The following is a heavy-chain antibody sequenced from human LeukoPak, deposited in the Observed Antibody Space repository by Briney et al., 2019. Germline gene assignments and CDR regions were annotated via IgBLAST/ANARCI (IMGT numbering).Heavy chain of an antibody. CDR3: TTVGLSGYYDSRGYYYFDY. CDR1: GFTFTNAW. V-gene: IGHV3-15*01. J-gene: IGHJ4*02. Sequence: KPGGSLRLSCAASGFTFTNAWMSWVRQAPGKGLEWVGRIKRKTAGETTDYAAPVKGRFTISRDDSTNTLYLQMDSLKTEDTAVYYCTTVGLSGYYDSRGYYYFDYWGQGTLVTVSS. D-gene: IGHD3-22*01. CDR2: IKRKTAGETT.